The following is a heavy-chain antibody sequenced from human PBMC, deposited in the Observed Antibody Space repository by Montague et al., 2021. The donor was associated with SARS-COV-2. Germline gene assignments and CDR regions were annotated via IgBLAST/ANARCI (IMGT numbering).Heavy chain of an antibody. CDR3: AKGGAQGSRSFDY. D-gene: IGHD1-26*01. CDR2: IGSGGGT. J-gene: IGHJ4*02. CDR1: GFSVSSNY. V-gene: IGHV3-53*01. Sequence: SLRLSCAASGFSVSSNYLNWVRQAPGKGLEWVSFIGSGGGTYYADSVKGRFTISGDTPRNTLYLQMNSLRAEDTAVYYCAKGGAQGSRSFDYWGQGTLVTVSS.